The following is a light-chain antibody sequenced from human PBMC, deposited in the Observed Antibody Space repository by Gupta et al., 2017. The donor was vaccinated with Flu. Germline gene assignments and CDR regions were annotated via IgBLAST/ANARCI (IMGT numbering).Light chain of an antibody. CDR3: LQYFHTPRT. CDR2: WAS. Sequence: DCEMTQSPDSLAVSLGGRATINCKASQTVLYSLDNKNYFGWYQQKPGQPPKLLISWASARESGVPDRFSGSGSGTDFTLTINNLQAEDVAVYFCLQYFHTPRTFGAGTRVEIK. V-gene: IGKV4-1*01. J-gene: IGKJ4*01. CDR1: QTVLYSLDNKNY.